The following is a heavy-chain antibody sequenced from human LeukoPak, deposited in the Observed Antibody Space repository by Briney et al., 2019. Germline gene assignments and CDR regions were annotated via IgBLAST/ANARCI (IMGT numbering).Heavy chain of an antibody. Sequence: GGSLRLSCAASGFTFSSYSMNWVRQAPGKGLEWVSYISSSSSTIYYADSVKGRFTISRDNAKNSLYLQMNSLRDEDTAVYYCATDPGYCSGGSCSYWGQGTLVTVSS. J-gene: IGHJ4*02. CDR3: ATDPGYCSGGSCSY. V-gene: IGHV3-48*02. CDR2: ISSSSSTI. CDR1: GFTFSSYS. D-gene: IGHD2-15*01.